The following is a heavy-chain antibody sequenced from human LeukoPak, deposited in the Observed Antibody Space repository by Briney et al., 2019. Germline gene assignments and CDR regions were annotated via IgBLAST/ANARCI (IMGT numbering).Heavy chain of an antibody. D-gene: IGHD2-2*02. CDR1: GGSISSSNYY. V-gene: IGHV4-39*07. Sequence: PSETLSLTCTVSGGSISSSNYYWAWIRQPPGKGLEWIATIYYSGATQYNPSLKSRVTISVDTSKNQFSLKMSSVTAADTAFYYCARGEYQLLYPYYYYYYMDVWGKGTTVTVSS. CDR3: ARGEYQLLYPYYYYYYMDV. J-gene: IGHJ6*03. CDR2: IYYSGAT.